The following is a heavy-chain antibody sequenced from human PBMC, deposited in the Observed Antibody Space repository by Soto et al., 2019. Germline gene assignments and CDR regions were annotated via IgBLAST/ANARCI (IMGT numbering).Heavy chain of an antibody. CDR2: INAGNGNT. J-gene: IGHJ4*02. V-gene: IGHV1-3*01. CDR3: AAGDYDDGHDY. CDR1: GYTFTSYA. D-gene: IGHD3-22*01. Sequence: QVQLVQSGAEVKKPGASVKVSCKASGYTFTSYAIHWVRQAPGQRLEWMGWINAGNGNTKYSQKFQGRVTITRDTTASTAYMDLSSLRSEDTAVYYCAAGDYDDGHDYWGQGTLVTVSS.